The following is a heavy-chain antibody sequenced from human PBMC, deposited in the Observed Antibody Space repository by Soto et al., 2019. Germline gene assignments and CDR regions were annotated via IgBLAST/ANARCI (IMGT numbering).Heavy chain of an antibody. J-gene: IGHJ4*02. CDR1: GYTFTSYG. D-gene: IGHD3-10*01. V-gene: IGHV1-18*01. CDR3: SGWWCGEFMYYFDY. CDR2: IRAYNGNT. Sequence: QVQLVQYGAEVKKPGASVKVSCKTSGYTFTSYGISWVRQAPGQGLEWMGWIRAYNGNTNYAQKLQGGVTMTTDTATSTAYRELRSLRSDDTAVYYGSGWWCGEFMYYFDYWGQGTLVTVSS.